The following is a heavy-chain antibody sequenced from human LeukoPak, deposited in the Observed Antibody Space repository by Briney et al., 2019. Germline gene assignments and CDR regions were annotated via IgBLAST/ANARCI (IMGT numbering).Heavy chain of an antibody. CDR1: GFSLSYYA. Sequence: GGSLRLSCTASGFSLSYYALTWVRQAPGKGLSWVSTVGDGGSFTRYAESVKGRFTISRDDAKNTLYLQMNTLRVEVTGFYYCALRDDSYQRDFWGQGTLVTVSA. CDR3: ALRDDSYQRDF. D-gene: IGHD2-2*01. V-gene: IGHV3-23*01. J-gene: IGHJ4*02. CDR2: VGDGGSFT.